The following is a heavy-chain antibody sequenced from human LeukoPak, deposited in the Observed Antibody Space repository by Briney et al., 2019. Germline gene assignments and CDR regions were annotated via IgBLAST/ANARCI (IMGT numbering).Heavy chain of an antibody. J-gene: IGHJ6*03. CDR3: ARTHYYYYYMDV. D-gene: IGHD1-14*01. CDR1: GGSFSGYY. V-gene: IGHV4-34*01. CDR2: INHSGST. Sequence: PSETLSLTCAVYGGSFSGYYWSWIRQPPGKGLEWIGEINHSGSTNYNPSLKSRVTISVDTSKNQFSLKLSSVTAADTAVYYCARTHYYYYYMDVWGKGTTVTISS.